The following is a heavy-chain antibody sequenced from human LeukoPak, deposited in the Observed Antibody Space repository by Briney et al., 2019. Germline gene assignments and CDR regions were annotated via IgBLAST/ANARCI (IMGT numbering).Heavy chain of an antibody. CDR1: GFTFGSSA. Sequence: GGSLRLSCAASGFTFGSSAMSWVRQAPGKGPEWVSTFSHSGPDTYYADSVKGRFTIFRDNSKNTLYLQMNSLRAEDTAVYYCAKGSLGSWYYFDYWGQGTLVTVSS. CDR2: FSHSGPDT. J-gene: IGHJ4*02. V-gene: IGHV3-23*01. D-gene: IGHD6-13*01. CDR3: AKGSLGSWYYFDY.